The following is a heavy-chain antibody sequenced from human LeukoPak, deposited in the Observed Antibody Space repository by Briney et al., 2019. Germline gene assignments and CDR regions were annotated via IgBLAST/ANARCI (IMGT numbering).Heavy chain of an antibody. CDR2: IKQDGSEK. J-gene: IGHJ4*02. CDR1: GFTFSTYW. V-gene: IGHV3-7*01. D-gene: IGHD1-1*01. Sequence: SGGSLRLSCAASGFTFSTYWMSWVRQAPGKGLQWVANIKQDGSEKSYVDSVKGRFAISRDNAKNSLYLQMNSLRAEDTAVYYCARDASTAGTTWDYCGQGTLVTVSS. CDR3: ARDASTAGTTWDY.